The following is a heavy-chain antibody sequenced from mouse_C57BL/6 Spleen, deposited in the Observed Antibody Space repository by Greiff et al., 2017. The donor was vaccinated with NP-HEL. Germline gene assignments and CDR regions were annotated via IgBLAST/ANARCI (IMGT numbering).Heavy chain of an antibody. J-gene: IGHJ3*01. V-gene: IGHV1-64*01. Sequence: VQLQQPGAELVKPGASVKLSCKASGYTFTSYWMHWVKQRPGQGLEWIGMIHPNSGSTNYNEKFKSKATLTVDKSSSTAYMQLSSLTSEDSAVYYCARYGSSYVTWFAYWGQGTLVTVSA. CDR3: ARYGSSYVTWFAY. CDR2: IHPNSGST. CDR1: GYTFTSYW. D-gene: IGHD1-1*01.